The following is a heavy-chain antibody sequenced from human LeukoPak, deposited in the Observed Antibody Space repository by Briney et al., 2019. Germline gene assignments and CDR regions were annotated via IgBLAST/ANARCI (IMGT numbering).Heavy chain of an antibody. Sequence: GESLRLSCAASGFTFSRYWMNWVRQAPGKGLEWVSSISSSSSYIYYADSVKGRFTISRDNAKNSLYLQMNSLRAEDTAVYYCASKPTTVTPGDWGQGTLVTVSS. CDR1: GFTFSRYW. CDR2: ISSSSSYI. J-gene: IGHJ4*02. CDR3: ASKPTTVTPGD. D-gene: IGHD4-17*01. V-gene: IGHV3-21*01.